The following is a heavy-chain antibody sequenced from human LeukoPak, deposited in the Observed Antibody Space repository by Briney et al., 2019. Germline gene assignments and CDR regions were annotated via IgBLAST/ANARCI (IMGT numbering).Heavy chain of an antibody. CDR3: ARSYDSSGYYPNWFDP. V-gene: IGHV1-2*02. CDR2: INPNSGGT. D-gene: IGHD3-22*01. J-gene: IGHJ5*02. Sequence: ASVKVSCKASGYTFTRYYMHWVRQAPGQGLEWMGWINPNSGGTNYAQKFQGRVTMARDTSISTAYMELSRLRSDDTAVYYCARSYDSSGYYPNWFDPWGQGTLVTVSS. CDR1: GYTFTRYY.